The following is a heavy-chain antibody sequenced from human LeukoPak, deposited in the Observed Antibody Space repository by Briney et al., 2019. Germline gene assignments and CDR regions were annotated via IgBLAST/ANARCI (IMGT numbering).Heavy chain of an antibody. V-gene: IGHV3-23*01. D-gene: IGHD3-16*01. CDR3: AKDAQHDDV. Sequence: NENGANTHYADSVQGRFTISRDNSKNTLYLQMSSLRVEDTAVHYCAKDAQHDDVWGPGTTVTVSS. CDR2: NENGANT. J-gene: IGHJ6*02.